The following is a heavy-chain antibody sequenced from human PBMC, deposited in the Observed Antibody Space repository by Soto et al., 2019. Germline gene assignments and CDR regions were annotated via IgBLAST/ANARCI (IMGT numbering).Heavy chain of an antibody. CDR2: ISAYNGNT. Sequence: QVQLVQSGAEVKKPGASVKVSCKASGYTFTSYGISWVRQAPGQGLEWMGWISAYNGNTNYAQKLQGRVTMTTDTSTSTAYMELRSLRSDDTAVYYWAREDSSSWYGGDNWFDPWGQGTLVTVSS. CDR3: AREDSSSWYGGDNWFDP. D-gene: IGHD6-13*01. CDR1: GYTFTSYG. J-gene: IGHJ5*02. V-gene: IGHV1-18*04.